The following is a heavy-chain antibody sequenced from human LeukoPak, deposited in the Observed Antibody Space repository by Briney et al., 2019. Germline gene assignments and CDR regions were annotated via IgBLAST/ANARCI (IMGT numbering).Heavy chain of an antibody. CDR2: IYPGDSDT. V-gene: IGHV5-51*01. CDR1: GYSFTSNW. CDR3: ARFHRFGELFSDY. Sequence: GESLKISCKGSGYSFTSNWIAWVRQMPGKGLEWMGIIYPGDSDTRYSPSFQGQVTISADKSISTAYLQWSSLKASDTAVYYCARFHRFGELFSDYWGQGTLVTVSS. D-gene: IGHD3-10*01. J-gene: IGHJ4*02.